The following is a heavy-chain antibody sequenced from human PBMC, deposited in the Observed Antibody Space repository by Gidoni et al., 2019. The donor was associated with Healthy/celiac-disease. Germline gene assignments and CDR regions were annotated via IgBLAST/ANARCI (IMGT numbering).Heavy chain of an antibody. J-gene: IGHJ6*04. V-gene: IGHV3-74*01. CDR2: SNSDGSST. CDR1: GFNFSRYW. CDR3: ASAGDPYDYIWGSFYYYGMDV. D-gene: IGHD3-16*01. Sequence: EVQLVESGGGLVQPGGSLRLSCAASGFNFSRYWMTWVGQAPGKGLVWVSRSNSDGSSTSYADSVKGRFTISRDNAKNTLYLQMNSLRAEDTAVYYCASAGDPYDYIWGSFYYYGMDVWGKGSTVTVSS.